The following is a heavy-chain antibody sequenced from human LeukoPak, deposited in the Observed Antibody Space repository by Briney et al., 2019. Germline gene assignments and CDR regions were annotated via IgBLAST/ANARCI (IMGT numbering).Heavy chain of an antibody. CDR1: GGAISSGGYY. D-gene: IGHD5-24*01. J-gene: IGHJ4*02. Sequence: SETLSLTCTVSGGAISSGGYYWSWIRQPAGKGLEWIGRIYTSGSTNYDPSLKSRVTISVDTSKNQFSLKLSSVTAADTAVYYCARRRDGYFDYWGQGTLVTVSS. CDR2: IYTSGST. V-gene: IGHV4-61*02. CDR3: ARRRDGYFDY.